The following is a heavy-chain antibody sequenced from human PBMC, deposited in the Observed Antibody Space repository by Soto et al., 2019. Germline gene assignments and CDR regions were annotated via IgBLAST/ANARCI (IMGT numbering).Heavy chain of an antibody. D-gene: IGHD4-4*01. CDR1: GGSISSYY. Sequence: SETLSLTCTVSGGSISSYYWSWIRQPPGKGLEWIGYIYYSGSTNYNPSLKSRVTISVDTSKNQFSLKLSFVTAADTAVYYCARLTVTTIDHFDYWGQGTLVTVPQ. CDR2: IYYSGST. J-gene: IGHJ4*02. V-gene: IGHV4-59*01. CDR3: ARLTVTTIDHFDY.